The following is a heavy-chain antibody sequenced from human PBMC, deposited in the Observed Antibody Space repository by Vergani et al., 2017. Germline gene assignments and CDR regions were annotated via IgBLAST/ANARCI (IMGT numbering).Heavy chain of an antibody. D-gene: IGHD3-3*01. CDR3: ARARKFRFGVVWENWFDP. Sequence: EVELVESGGGLVQPGGSLRLSCAASGFTFNEYWMHWARQVPGKGLVWVSGMNGDGDTRSYADSVKGRFTISRDNANNTLFLQMNSLRAEDTAVYYCARARKFRFGVVWENWFDPWGQGTLVTVSS. V-gene: IGHV3-74*01. CDR1: GFTFNEYW. J-gene: IGHJ5*02. CDR2: MNGDGDTR.